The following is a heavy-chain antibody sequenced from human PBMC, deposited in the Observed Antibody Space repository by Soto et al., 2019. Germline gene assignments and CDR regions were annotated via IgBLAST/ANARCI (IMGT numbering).Heavy chain of an antibody. D-gene: IGHD1-20*01. CDR1: GVSISGYY. CDR2: MFYKGNT. V-gene: IGHV4-59*08. CDR3: ARHPIIARFENGLDV. J-gene: IGHJ6*01. Sequence: SETLSLTCTFSGVSISGYYCSWIRQPPGKGLEWIGYMFYKGNTIYSPSLNRRVTISVDTSKNQFSLKLTSVTAADTAVYYCARHPIIARFENGLDVWGQGITVTVSS.